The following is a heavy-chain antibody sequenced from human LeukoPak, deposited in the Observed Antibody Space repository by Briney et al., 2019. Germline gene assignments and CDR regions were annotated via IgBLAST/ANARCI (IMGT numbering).Heavy chain of an antibody. CDR1: GGSFSGYY. CDR2: INHSGST. CDR3: ARALVYAIPRGRFDP. J-gene: IGHJ5*02. Sequence: SETLSLTCAVYGGSFSGYYWSWIRQPPGKGLEWIGEINHSGSTNYNPSLKSRVTISVDTSKNQFSLKLSSVTAADTAVYYCARALVYAIPRGRFDPWGQGTLVTVSS. V-gene: IGHV4-34*01. D-gene: IGHD2-8*01.